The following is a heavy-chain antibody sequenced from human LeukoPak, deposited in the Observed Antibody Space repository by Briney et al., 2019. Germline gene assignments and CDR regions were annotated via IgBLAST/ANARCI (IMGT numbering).Heavy chain of an antibody. CDR1: GFTFSYYA. J-gene: IGHJ4*02. V-gene: IGHV3-23*01. CDR3: ANLGWEYYDILTGPRFDY. CDR2: ISDSGGST. Sequence: GGSLRLSCAASGFTFSYYAMTWVRQAPGKGLEWVSGISDSGGSTHYADSVKGRFTISRDNSKNTLYLQMNSLRAEDTAVYYCANLGWEYYDILTGPRFDYWGQGTLVTVSS. D-gene: IGHD3-9*01.